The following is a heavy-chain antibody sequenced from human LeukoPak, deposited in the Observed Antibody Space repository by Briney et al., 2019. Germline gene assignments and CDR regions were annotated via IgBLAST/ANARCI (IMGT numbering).Heavy chain of an antibody. Sequence: GASVKVSCKASGYIFTDYRLHWVRQAPGQGLERMGRINPKSGDTNYAQKFQGRVTMTSDTSITTAYMELRRLKSDDTAFYFCATEDSRSGSYYDPWGQGTLVTVSS. CDR3: ATEDSRSGSYYDP. V-gene: IGHV1-2*06. CDR2: INPKSGDT. D-gene: IGHD1-26*01. CDR1: GYIFTDYR. J-gene: IGHJ5*02.